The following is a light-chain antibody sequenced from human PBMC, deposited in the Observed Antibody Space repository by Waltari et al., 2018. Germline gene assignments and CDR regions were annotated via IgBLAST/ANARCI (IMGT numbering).Light chain of an antibody. J-gene: IGLJ3*02. Sequence: QSALTQPASVSGSPGQSITISCTGSSSNVGRYNYVSWYQQFPERAPKLIIYDVTNRPSGVSNRFSGSKSANTASLTISGLQPEDEAEYYCASYNPGSTLVFGGGTKLTVL. CDR2: DVT. CDR3: ASYNPGSTLV. V-gene: IGLV2-14*01. CDR1: SSNVGRYNY.